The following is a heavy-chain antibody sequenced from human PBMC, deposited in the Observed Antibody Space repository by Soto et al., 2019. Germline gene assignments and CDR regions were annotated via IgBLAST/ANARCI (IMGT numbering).Heavy chain of an antibody. D-gene: IGHD1-1*01. V-gene: IGHV3-33*01. CDR2: IWSDGSVE. CDR1: GLTFSTHG. CDR3: ARDRWERFTDP. Sequence: QVQLVESGGGVAQPGGSLRLSCAASGLTFSTHGFHWVRQAAGKGLEWVAMIWSDGSVEFYADSVKGRFTVSRDNSKNTVFLQLNNLRAEDTALYFCARDRWERFTDPWGPGTLVTVSS. J-gene: IGHJ5*02.